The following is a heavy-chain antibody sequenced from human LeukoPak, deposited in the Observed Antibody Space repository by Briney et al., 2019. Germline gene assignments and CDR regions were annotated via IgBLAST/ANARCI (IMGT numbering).Heavy chain of an antibody. CDR2: INPSGGST. J-gene: IGHJ4*02. D-gene: IGHD6-6*01. CDR1: GYTFTSYY. Sequence: ASVKLSCKAPGYTFTSYYMHWVRQAPGQGLEWMGIINPSGGSTSYAQKFQGRVTMTRDTSTSTVYMELSSLRSEDTGVYYCARDAGIAARTYYFDYWGQGTLVTVSS. V-gene: IGHV1-46*01. CDR3: ARDAGIAARTYYFDY.